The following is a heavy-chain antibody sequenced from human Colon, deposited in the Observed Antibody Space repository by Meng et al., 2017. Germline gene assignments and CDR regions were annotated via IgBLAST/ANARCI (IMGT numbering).Heavy chain of an antibody. D-gene: IGHD3-22*01. J-gene: IGHJ3*02. V-gene: IGHV4-59*01. Sequence: LRLSCTVSGGSISSYYWSWIRQPPGKGLEWIGYIYYSGSTNYNPSLKSRVTISVDTSKNQFSLKLSSVTAADTAVYYCARVPGYYYDSSGYYYVGAFDIWGQGTMVTVSS. CDR2: IYYSGST. CDR3: ARVPGYYYDSSGYYYVGAFDI. CDR1: GGSISSYY.